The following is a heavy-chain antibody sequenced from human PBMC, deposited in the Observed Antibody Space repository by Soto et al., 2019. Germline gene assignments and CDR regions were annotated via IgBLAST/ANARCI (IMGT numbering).Heavy chain of an antibody. V-gene: IGHV3-11*06. CDR3: ARDRGGYDRLYYYHGMDV. Sequence: SGGSLRLSCAASGFTFSDYYMSWIRQAPGKGLEYISYISSSSGSTNYADSVKGRFTISRDNAKNSLYLQMSSLRAEDTAAYYCARDRGGYDRLYYYHGMDVWGQGTTVTVSS. D-gene: IGHD5-12*01. CDR2: ISSSSGST. J-gene: IGHJ6*02. CDR1: GFTFSDYY.